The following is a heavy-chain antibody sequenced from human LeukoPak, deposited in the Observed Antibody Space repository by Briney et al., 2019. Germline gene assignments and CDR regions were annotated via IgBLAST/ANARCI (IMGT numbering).Heavy chain of an antibody. D-gene: IGHD6-13*01. Sequence: PSETLSLTCTVSGGSISSYYWSWIRQPPGKGLEWIGYIYYSGSTNYNPSLKSRVTISVDTSKNQFSLKPSSVTAADTAVYYCARGRAAGLFDYWGQGTLVAVSS. V-gene: IGHV4-59*01. CDR1: GGSISSYY. CDR3: ARGRAAGLFDY. J-gene: IGHJ4*02. CDR2: IYYSGST.